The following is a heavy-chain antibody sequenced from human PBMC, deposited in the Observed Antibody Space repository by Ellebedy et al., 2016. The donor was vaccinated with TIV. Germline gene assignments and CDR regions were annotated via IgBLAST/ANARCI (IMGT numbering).Heavy chain of an antibody. Sequence: GESLKISCKASGYNFATYWIGWLRQTPGKGLEWRGIIFPLDSDTRYSPSFQGQVTISADRTLNTAYLQWSSLRASDTAMYYCARSLAGYGYIDSWGQGTLVNVSS. CDR1: GYNFATYW. J-gene: IGHJ4*02. CDR2: IFPLDSDT. CDR3: ARSLAGYGYIDS. V-gene: IGHV5-51*01. D-gene: IGHD5-12*01.